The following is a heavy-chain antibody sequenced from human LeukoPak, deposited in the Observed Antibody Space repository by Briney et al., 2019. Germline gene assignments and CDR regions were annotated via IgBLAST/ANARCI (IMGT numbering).Heavy chain of an antibody. CDR1: GVSISSYY. V-gene: IGHV4-59*01. Sequence: SETLSLTCTVSGVSISSYYWSWIRQPPGKGLEWIGYIYYSGSTNYNPSLKSRVTISVDTSKNQFSLKLSSVTAADTAVYYCARGTDSSGWSYYYYGMDVWGQGTTVTVSS. CDR2: IYYSGST. D-gene: IGHD6-19*01. J-gene: IGHJ6*02. CDR3: ARGTDSSGWSYYYYGMDV.